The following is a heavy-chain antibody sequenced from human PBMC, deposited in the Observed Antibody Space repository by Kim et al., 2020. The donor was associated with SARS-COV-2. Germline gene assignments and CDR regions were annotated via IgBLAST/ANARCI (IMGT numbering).Heavy chain of an antibody. CDR3: AKDLGGGSGSYYRDYYY. J-gene: IGHJ6*01. CDR2: ISWNSGSI. D-gene: IGHD3-10*01. CDR1: GFTFDDYA. Sequence: GGSLRLSCAASGFTFDDYAMHWVRQAPGKGLEWVSGISWNSGSIGYADSVKGRFTISRENAKNSLYLQMNSLRAEDTALYYCAKDLGGGSGSYYRDYYY. V-gene: IGHV3-9*01.